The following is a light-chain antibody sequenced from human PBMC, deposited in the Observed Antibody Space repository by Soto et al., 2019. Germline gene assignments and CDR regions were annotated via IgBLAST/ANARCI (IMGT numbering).Light chain of an antibody. CDR1: SSDVGGYNY. Sequence: QSALTQPASVSGSPGQSITISCTGTSSDVGGYNYVSWYQQHPGKAPKLMIYDVSNRPSGVSNRFSGSKSGNPASLTISGLQAEDEADYYCSSYTSSRTLVFGGGPKLTV. CDR2: DVS. V-gene: IGLV2-14*01. J-gene: IGLJ2*01. CDR3: SSYTSSRTLV.